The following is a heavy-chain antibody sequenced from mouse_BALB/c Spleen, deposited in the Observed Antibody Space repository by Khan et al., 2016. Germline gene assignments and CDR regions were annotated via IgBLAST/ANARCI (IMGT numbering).Heavy chain of an antibody. CDR2: INTETGEP. CDR1: HSTFTDYS. CDR3: ARDYGSIDY. V-gene: IGHV9-2-1*01. Sequence: QIQLEQPAPEQKKPAETVKTSSKPSHSTFTDYSPHWVKQAPGKGLKSLVCINTETGEPPYAHDFKGRFAFSLEPVTRTSYLQINNLKNEDTATYYCARDYGSIDYWGQGTTLTVSS. J-gene: IGHJ2*01. D-gene: IGHD1-1*01.